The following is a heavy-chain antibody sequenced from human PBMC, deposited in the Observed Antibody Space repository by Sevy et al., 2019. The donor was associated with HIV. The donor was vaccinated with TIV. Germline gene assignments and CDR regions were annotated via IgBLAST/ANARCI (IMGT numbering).Heavy chain of an antibody. J-gene: IGHJ3*02. Sequence: GGSLRLSCAASGFTFSRYTMTWVRQTPGKGLEWVSSLTSTDKAFYVDSVKGRFTISRDTSKNMLYLQMNSLRAEDTAVYYCRKALTMGWEKDAFNIWGQGTSVTVSS. CDR2: LTSTDKA. CDR3: RKALTMGWEKDAFNI. D-gene: IGHD1-26*01. CDR1: GFTFSRYT. V-gene: IGHV3-23*01.